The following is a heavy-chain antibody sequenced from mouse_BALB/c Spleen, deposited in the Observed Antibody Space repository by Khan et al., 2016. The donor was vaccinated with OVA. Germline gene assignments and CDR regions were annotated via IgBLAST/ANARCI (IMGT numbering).Heavy chain of an antibody. CDR3: ARSTYRFAFGY. CDR2: ITYTGST. CDR1: GDSFTSGY. D-gene: IGHD2-12*01. J-gene: IGHJ3*01. Sequence: EVQLQESGPSLVKPSQTLSLTCSVTGDSFTSGYWNWIRKFPGNKLVYMGHITYTGSTYYNPAIKSRISITRLTSENQYYLQLNSVTDDDTATYYCARSTYRFAFGYWGQGTLVTVSA. V-gene: IGHV3-8*02.